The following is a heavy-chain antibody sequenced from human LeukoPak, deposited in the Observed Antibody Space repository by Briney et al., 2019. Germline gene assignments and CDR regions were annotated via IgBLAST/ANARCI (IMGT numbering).Heavy chain of an antibody. CDR2: ISYSGST. V-gene: IGHV4-59*08. D-gene: IGHD4-17*01. J-gene: IGHJ4*02. CDR1: GGSISSYY. CDR3: ARRNFGDYDHYFDY. Sequence: SETLSLTCTVSGGSISSYYWSWIRQPPGKGLKGIGYISYSGSTNYNPSLKSRVTISVDTSRNQFSLKLRPVPAAHSAVYYCARRNFGDYDHYFDYWGQGTLVTVSS.